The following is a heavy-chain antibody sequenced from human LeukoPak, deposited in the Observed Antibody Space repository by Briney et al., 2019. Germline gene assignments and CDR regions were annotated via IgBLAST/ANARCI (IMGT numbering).Heavy chain of an antibody. CDR2: IRFDESRK. J-gene: IGHJ6*03. D-gene: IGHD2-2*01. CDR1: GFTFSSYA. CDR3: AKTPDAISKFHYYYYMDV. Sequence: PGGSLRLSCAASGFTFSSYAMHWVRQAPGKGLEWVAFIRFDESRKVYADSVKGRFTISRDISKNTLFLQMNSLRVDDTAVYYCAKTPDAISKFHYYYYMDVWGKGTTVTVSS. V-gene: IGHV3-30*02.